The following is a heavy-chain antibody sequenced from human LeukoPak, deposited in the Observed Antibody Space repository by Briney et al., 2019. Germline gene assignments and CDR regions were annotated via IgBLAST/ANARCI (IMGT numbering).Heavy chain of an antibody. V-gene: IGHV3-74*01. D-gene: IGHD3-22*01. CDR2: INGDGSIT. CDR1: GFTFSIYW. J-gene: IGHJ4*02. CDR3: SRGLVGYYHDSSTYPDS. Sequence: GGSLRLSCAASGFTFSIYWMHWVRQAPGKGLVWVSRINGDGSITTYADSVKGRFTISRDNAKTMLYLQLDSLTAEDTAVYYCSRGLVGYYHDSSTYPDSWGQGTLVTVSS.